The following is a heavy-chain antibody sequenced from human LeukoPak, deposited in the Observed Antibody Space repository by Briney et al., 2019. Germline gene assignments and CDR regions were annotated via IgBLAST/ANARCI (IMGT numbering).Heavy chain of an antibody. CDR2: ISSNGGST. Sequence: GGSLRLSCSGSGFTFSSYAMHWVRQAPGKGLEYVSAISSNGGSTYYADSVKGRFTISRDNSKNTLYLQMSSLRAEDTAVYYCVKRNGYNHFDYWGQGTLVTVSS. CDR1: GFTFSSYA. V-gene: IGHV3-64D*06. CDR3: VKRNGYNHFDY. J-gene: IGHJ4*02. D-gene: IGHD5-24*01.